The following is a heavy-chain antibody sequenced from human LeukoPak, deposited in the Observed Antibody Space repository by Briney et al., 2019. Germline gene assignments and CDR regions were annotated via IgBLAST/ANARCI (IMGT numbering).Heavy chain of an antibody. CDR2: ISYDGSNK. D-gene: IGHD1-1*01. J-gene: IGHJ5*02. CDR1: GFTFSSYA. V-gene: IGHV3-30-3*01. Sequence: PGGPLRLSCAASGFTFSSYAMHWVRQAPGKGLEWVAVISYDGSNKYYADSVKGRFTISRDNSKNTLYLQMNSLRAEDTAVYYCARPLGTAGSPWGQGTLVTVSS. CDR3: ARPLGTAGSP.